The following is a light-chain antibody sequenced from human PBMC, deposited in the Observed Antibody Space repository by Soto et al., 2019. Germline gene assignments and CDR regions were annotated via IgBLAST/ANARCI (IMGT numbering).Light chain of an antibody. V-gene: IGKV3-20*01. Sequence: EIVVTQSPGTLSLSPGERATLSCRASQSFRSSYLAWYQQSPGQAPRLLIYAASSRATGIPDRFSGSGSGTDFTLTISRLEPEDYAVYYCQQYGSSPGFTFGGGTKVEIK. CDR1: QSFRSSY. CDR3: QQYGSSPGFT. CDR2: AAS. J-gene: IGKJ4*01.